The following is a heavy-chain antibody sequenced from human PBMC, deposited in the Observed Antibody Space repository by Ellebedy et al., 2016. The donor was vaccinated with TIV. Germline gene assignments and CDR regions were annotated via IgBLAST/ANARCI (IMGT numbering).Heavy chain of an antibody. CDR3: ATLLVADTAMVTTRGLDY. CDR1: GYTLTELS. D-gene: IGHD5-18*01. Sequence: ASVKVSCXVSGYTLTELSMHWVRQAPGKGLEWMGGFDPEDGETIYAQKFQGRVTMTEDTSTDTAYMELSSLRSEDTAVYYCATLLVADTAMVTTRGLDYWGQGTLVTVSS. J-gene: IGHJ4*02. V-gene: IGHV1-24*01. CDR2: FDPEDGET.